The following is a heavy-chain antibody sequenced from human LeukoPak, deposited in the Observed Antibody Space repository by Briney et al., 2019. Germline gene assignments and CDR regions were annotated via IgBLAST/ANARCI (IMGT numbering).Heavy chain of an antibody. V-gene: IGHV6-1*01. J-gene: IGHJ6*03. CDR1: GDSVSGSPAV. CDR2: AYYRSKLYI. CDR3: ARGRKTYSSSWYVEGRGYYYYMDV. D-gene: IGHD6-13*01. Sequence: SQTLSLTCALSGDSVSGSPAVWNWIRQSPSRGLEWLGRAYYRSKLYIDYAVSVKGRITIAPDTSKNQFSLQLNSVTPEDTAVYYCARGRKTYSSSWYVEGRGYYYYMDVWGKGTTVTVSS.